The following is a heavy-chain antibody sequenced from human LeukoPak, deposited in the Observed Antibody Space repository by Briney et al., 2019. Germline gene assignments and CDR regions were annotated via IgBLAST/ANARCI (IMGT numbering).Heavy chain of an antibody. CDR3: ARGRSSGWYYFDY. J-gene: IGHJ4*02. CDR2: IHNSGST. V-gene: IGHV4-59*01. D-gene: IGHD6-19*01. CDR1: GGSISTYY. Sequence: PSETLSLTCTVSGGSISTYYWSWIRQPPGKGLEWLGYIHNSGSTDSNPSLKSRVTTSVDTSKNQFSLKLSSVTAADTAVYYCARGRSSGWYYFDYWGQGTLVTVSS.